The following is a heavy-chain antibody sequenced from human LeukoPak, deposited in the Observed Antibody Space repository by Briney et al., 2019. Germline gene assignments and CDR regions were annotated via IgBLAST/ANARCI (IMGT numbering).Heavy chain of an antibody. J-gene: IGHJ5*02. CDR1: GYTFTSYD. CDR2: MNPHSGKT. D-gene: IGHD4-17*01. CDR3: ARLSSHYGDYKVDP. V-gene: IGHV1-8*01. Sequence: GASVKVSCKASGYTFTSYDINWVRQATGQGLEWMGWMNPHSGKTGYAQNFQGRVTMTRDTSISAAYMELSGLRSEDTAVYYCARLSSHYGDYKVDPWGQGTLVTVSS.